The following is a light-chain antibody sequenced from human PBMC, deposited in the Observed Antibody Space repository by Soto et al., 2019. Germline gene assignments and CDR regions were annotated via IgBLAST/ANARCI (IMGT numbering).Light chain of an antibody. CDR2: LNSDGSH. V-gene: IGLV4-69*01. CDR1: SGHSSYA. J-gene: IGLJ7*01. Sequence: QSVLTQSPSASASLGASVKLTCTLSSGHSSYAIAWHQQQPEKGPRYLMKLNSDGSHSKGDGIPDRFSGSSSGAERYLTISSLQPEDEADYYCQTWGTGIHGAVFGGGTQLTVL. CDR3: QTWGTGIHGAV.